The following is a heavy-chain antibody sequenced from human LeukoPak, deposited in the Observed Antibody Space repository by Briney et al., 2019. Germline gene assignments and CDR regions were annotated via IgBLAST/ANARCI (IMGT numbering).Heavy chain of an antibody. V-gene: IGHV1-18*01. J-gene: IGHJ4*02. CDR3: ARDGPGGYDPYFDY. Sequence: AASLTLSCTASGYTFTSYGMSWVRQAPGQGLEWMGWISAYNGNTNYAQKLQGRVTITTDTSTSTSYMELRSLRSDDTAVYYCARDGPGGYDPYFDYWGQGTLVTVSS. D-gene: IGHD5-12*01. CDR1: GYTFTSYG. CDR2: ISAYNGNT.